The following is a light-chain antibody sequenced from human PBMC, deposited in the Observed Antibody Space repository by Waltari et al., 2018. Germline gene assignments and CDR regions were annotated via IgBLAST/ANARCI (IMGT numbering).Light chain of an antibody. CDR2: WAS. CDR3: HQYYDMPIT. J-gene: IGKJ3*01. CDR1: QSLLYAPNNKNY. V-gene: IGKV4-1*01. Sequence: IVLTQSPDSLAVSLGERATIHCKSSQSLLYAPNNKNYLAWYQQKPGQPPKMLIYWASTRDSGVPYRFTGSGSGTDFTLTITSLQADDVAVYYCHQYYDMPITFGHGTKVHIK.